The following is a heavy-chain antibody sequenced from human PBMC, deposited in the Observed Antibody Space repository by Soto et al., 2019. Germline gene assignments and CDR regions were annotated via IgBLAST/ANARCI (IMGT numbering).Heavy chain of an antibody. J-gene: IGHJ4*02. CDR3: TREGYPFDY. CDR1: GFTFSCYS. Sequence: EVQLVESGGGLVQPGGSLRLSCAAAGFTFSCYSMNGVRQAPGKGLDWVSYISSSSSTIYYADSVKGRFTIYRDNAKNSLYLQMNSLRDEDTAVYYCTREGYPFDYWGQGSLVTVSS. V-gene: IGHV3-48*02. CDR2: ISSSSSTI. D-gene: IGHD5-12*01.